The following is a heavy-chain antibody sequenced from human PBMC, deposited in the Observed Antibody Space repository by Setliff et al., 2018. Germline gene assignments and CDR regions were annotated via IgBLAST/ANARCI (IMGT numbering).Heavy chain of an antibody. J-gene: IGHJ4*02. V-gene: IGHV4-4*08. Sequence: SETLSLTCSVSGASINRDYWNWIRQPPGKGLEWIGYFHISGNVRSVNYNPSLKSRVTISVDTSNNQVSLKLTSVTVADTAVYYCARDYWGSLDYWGQGILVTVSS. CDR3: ARDYWGSLDY. D-gene: IGHD7-27*01. CDR1: GASINRDY. CDR2: FHISGNVRSV.